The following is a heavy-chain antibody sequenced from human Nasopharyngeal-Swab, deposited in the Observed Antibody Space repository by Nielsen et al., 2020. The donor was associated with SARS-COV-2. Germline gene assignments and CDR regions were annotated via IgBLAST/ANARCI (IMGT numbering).Heavy chain of an antibody. Sequence: ASVKVSCKASGYTFTSYDIHWVRQATGQGLEWMGWINTNTGNPTYAQGFTGRFVFSLDTSVSTAYLQISSLKAEDTAVYYCARERMTAAGTTYFDYWGQGTLVTVSS. CDR2: INTNTGNP. CDR1: GYTFTSYD. CDR3: ARERMTAAGTTYFDY. D-gene: IGHD6-13*01. J-gene: IGHJ4*02. V-gene: IGHV7-4-1*02.